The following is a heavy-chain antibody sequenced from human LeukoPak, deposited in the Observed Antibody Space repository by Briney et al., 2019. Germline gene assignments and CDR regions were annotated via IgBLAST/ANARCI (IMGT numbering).Heavy chain of an antibody. CDR2: FDPEDGET. CDR1: GYTLTELS. D-gene: IGHD6-19*01. Sequence: WASVKVSCKVSGYTLTELSMHWVRQAPGKGLEWMGGFDPEDGETIYAQKFQGRVTMTEDTSTDTAYMELSSLRSEDTAVYYCATDSLSSGWPHWYFDLWGRGTLVTVSS. V-gene: IGHV1-24*01. CDR3: ATDSLSSGWPHWYFDL. J-gene: IGHJ2*01.